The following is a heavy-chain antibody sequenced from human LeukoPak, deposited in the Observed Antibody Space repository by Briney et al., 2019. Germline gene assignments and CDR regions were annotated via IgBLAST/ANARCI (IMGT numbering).Heavy chain of an antibody. CDR2: ISRSGSTK. D-gene: IGHD2-15*01. Sequence: PGWSLSLSYAASGFSFSDYNMRWIRQAPGPGLEWVSSISRSGSTKYYADSVKGRFTLPRDNDKNSLFLQMNSLRAEDTAVDYCARVLRYCSGGNCYSGGLGYMDVWGKGTTVTISS. CDR3: ARVLRYCSGGNCYSGGLGYMDV. CDR1: GFSFSDYN. J-gene: IGHJ6*03. V-gene: IGHV3-11*01.